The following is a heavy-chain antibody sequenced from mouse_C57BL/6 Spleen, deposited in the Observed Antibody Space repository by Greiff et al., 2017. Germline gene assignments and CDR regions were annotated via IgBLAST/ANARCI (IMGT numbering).Heavy chain of an antibody. V-gene: IGHV7-3*01. CDR3: ARYIQLGVWYFYV. D-gene: IGHD3-1*01. CDR2: IRNKANGYTT. Sequence: EVMLVESGGGLVQPGGSLSLSCAASGFTFTDYYMSWVRQPPGKALEWWGFIRNKANGYTTEYSASVKGRFTISRDNSQSILYLQMNALRAEDRAIYYCARYIQLGVWYFYVWGTGTTVTVSS. J-gene: IGHJ1*03. CDR1: GFTFTDYY.